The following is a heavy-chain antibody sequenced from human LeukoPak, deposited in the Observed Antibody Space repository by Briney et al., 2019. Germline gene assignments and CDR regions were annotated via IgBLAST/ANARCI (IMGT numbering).Heavy chain of an antibody. D-gene: IGHD2-2*01. V-gene: IGHV3-53*01. CDR3: ARDAGGSSTSFKWGYFQH. CDR1: GFTVSSNY. CDR2: ICRGGTT. J-gene: IGHJ1*01. Sequence: GGSLRLSCAASGFTVSSNYMSWVRQAPGKGLQWVSVICRGGTTYYADSVKGRFTISRDNSENTLYLQMNSLRDEDTAVYYCARDAGGSSTSFKWGYFQHWGQGTLVTVSS.